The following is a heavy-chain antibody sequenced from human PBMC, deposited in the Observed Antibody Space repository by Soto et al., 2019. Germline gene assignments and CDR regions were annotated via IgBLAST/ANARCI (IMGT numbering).Heavy chain of an antibody. CDR1: GYTFTSYG. D-gene: IGHD3-22*01. CDR2: ISAYNGNT. Sequence: QVQLVQSGAEVKKPGASVKVSCKASGYTFTSYGISWVRQAPGQGLEWMGWISAYNGNTNYAQKLQGRVTMPTDTTTSTAYLELRSVRSDDTAVYYCARERVDSNLYGMDVWGQGTTVTVSS. J-gene: IGHJ6*02. V-gene: IGHV1-18*04. CDR3: ARERVDSNLYGMDV.